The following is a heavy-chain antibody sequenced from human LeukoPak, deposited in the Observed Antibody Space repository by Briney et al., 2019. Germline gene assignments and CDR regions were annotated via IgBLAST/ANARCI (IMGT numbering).Heavy chain of an antibody. Sequence: GGSLRLSCAASGFTFSSYGMHWVRQAPGKGLEWVAVIWYDGSNKYYADSVKGRFTISRDNSKNTLYLQMNSLRAEDTAVYYCARDIGATNWFDPWGQGTLVTVSS. CDR1: GFTFSSYG. CDR2: IWYDGSNK. J-gene: IGHJ5*02. CDR3: ARDIGATNWFDP. D-gene: IGHD1-26*01. V-gene: IGHV3-33*01.